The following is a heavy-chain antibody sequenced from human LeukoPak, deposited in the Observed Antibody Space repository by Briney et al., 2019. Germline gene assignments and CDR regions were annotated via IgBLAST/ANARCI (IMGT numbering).Heavy chain of an antibody. CDR2: IYNSGST. CDR1: GYSISSGYY. J-gene: IGHJ5*02. CDR3: ASHCSGGSCYEGYNWFDP. V-gene: IGHV4-38-2*01. D-gene: IGHD2-15*01. Sequence: PSETLSLTCAVSGYSISSGYYWGWIQQPPGKGLEWIGSIYNSGSTHYNPSLKSRVTISVDRSKNQFSLKLSSVTAADTAVYYCASHCSGGSCYEGYNWFDPWGQGTLVTVSS.